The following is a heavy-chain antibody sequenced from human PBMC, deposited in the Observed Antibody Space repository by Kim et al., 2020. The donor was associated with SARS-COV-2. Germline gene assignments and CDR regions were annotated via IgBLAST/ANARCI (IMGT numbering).Heavy chain of an antibody. D-gene: IGHD6-13*01. V-gene: IGHV3-9*01. J-gene: IGHJ4*02. CDR3: AKDIRYSSSWHPTH. CDR1: GFTFGDYA. CDR2: ISWNSGSI. Sequence: GGSLRLSCAASGFTFGDYAMHWVRQAPGKGLEWVSGISWNSGSIGYADSVKGRFTISRDNAKNSLYLQMNSLRAEDTALYYCAKDIRYSSSWHPTHWGQGTLVTVSS.